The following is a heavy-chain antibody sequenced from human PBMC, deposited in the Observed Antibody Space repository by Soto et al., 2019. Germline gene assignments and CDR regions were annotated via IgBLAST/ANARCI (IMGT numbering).Heavy chain of an antibody. Sequence: GGSLRLSCAASGFTFSCSAMHWVRQASGKGLEWVGRIRSKANSYATAYAASVKGRFTISRDDSKNTAYLQMNSLKTEDTAVYYCTTFGIAVAGDYYYGMDVWGQGTTVTVSS. CDR3: TTFGIAVAGDYYYGMDV. D-gene: IGHD6-19*01. CDR1: GFTFSCSA. CDR2: IRSKANSYAT. V-gene: IGHV3-73*01. J-gene: IGHJ6*02.